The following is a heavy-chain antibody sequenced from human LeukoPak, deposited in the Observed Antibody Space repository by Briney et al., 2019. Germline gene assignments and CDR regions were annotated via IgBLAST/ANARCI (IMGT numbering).Heavy chain of an antibody. CDR1: GFTFSNYA. J-gene: IGHJ4*02. Sequence: GRSLRLSCAASGFTFSNYAMSWVRQAPGEGLEWVSAISGSASSVSSTYHADSVQGRFTISRDNSKNTLYLQMNSLRAEDTAVYFCARRPGIEMADSVKAYYFDYWGQGTLVTVSS. D-gene: IGHD6-19*01. CDR3: ARRPGIEMADSVKAYYFDY. CDR2: ISGSASSVSST. V-gene: IGHV3-23*01.